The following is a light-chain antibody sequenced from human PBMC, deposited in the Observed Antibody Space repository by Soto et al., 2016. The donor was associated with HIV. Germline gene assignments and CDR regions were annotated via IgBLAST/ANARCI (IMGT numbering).Light chain of an antibody. CDR1: QTLFKW. Sequence: DIQMTQSPSTLSASVGDRVTITCRANQTLFKWLAWFQQKLGKAPKLLIYKASTLERGVPSRFSGSGSGTDFTLTISSLQPDDFATYYCQQYYGYPWTLGQGTKMEIK. CDR3: QQYYGYPWT. J-gene: IGKJ1*01. CDR2: KAS. V-gene: IGKV1-5*03.